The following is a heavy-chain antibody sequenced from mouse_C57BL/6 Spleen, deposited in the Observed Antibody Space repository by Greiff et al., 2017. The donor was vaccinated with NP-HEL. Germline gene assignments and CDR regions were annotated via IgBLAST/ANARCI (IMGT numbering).Heavy chain of an antibody. V-gene: IGHV1-50*01. CDR1: GYTFTSYW. CDR2: IDPSDSYT. J-gene: IGHJ2*01. CDR3: ARGSGGYFDY. Sequence: QVQLKQPGAELVKPGASVKLSCKASGYTFTSYWMQWVKQRPGQGLEWIGEIDPSDSYTNYNQKFKGKATLTVDTSSSTAYMQLSSLTSEDSAVYYCARGSGGYFDYWGQGTTLTVSS.